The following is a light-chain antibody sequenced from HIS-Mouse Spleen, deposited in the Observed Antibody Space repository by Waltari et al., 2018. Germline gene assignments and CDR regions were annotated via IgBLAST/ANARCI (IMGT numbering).Light chain of an antibody. J-gene: IGLJ2*01. V-gene: IGLV3-10*01. CDR3: YSTDSSGNHRV. Sequence: SYELTQPPSVSVSPGQTARITCSGDALPKKYAYWYQQKSGQAPVLVIYKDSKRPSGIPEGFSGSSSGTMATWTISGAQVEDEADYYCYSTDSSGNHRVFGGGTKLTVL. CDR1: ALPKKY. CDR2: KDS.